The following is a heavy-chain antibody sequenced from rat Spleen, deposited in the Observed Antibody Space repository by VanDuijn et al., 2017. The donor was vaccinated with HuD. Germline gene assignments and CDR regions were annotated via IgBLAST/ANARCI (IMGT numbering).Heavy chain of an antibody. D-gene: IGHD1-2*01. V-gene: IGHV5S14*01. J-gene: IGHJ3*01. CDR1: GFTFNNFW. CDR2: INIGGGDT. CDR3: ARLGITLGAGHWFAY. Sequence: EVQLMETGGGLVQPGRSLKLSCVASGFTFNNFWMTWVRQTLTQGLEWVAFINIGGGDTYYRDSVKGRFTISRDNAKNTQYLQMDSLRSEDTATYYCARLGITLGAGHWFAYWGQGTLVTVSS.